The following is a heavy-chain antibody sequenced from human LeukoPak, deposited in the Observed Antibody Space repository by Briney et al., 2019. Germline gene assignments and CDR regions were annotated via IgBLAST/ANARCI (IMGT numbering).Heavy chain of an antibody. Sequence: GGSLRLSCAASGFTFSSYAMSWVRQAPGKGLEGVSAISGSGGSTYYADSVKGRFTISRDNSKNTLYLQMNSLRAEDTAVYYCAKDVLVRGYSGYDWDYWGQGTLVTVSS. CDR3: AKDVLVRGYSGYDWDY. D-gene: IGHD5-12*01. CDR2: ISGSGGST. CDR1: GFTFSSYA. V-gene: IGHV3-23*01. J-gene: IGHJ4*02.